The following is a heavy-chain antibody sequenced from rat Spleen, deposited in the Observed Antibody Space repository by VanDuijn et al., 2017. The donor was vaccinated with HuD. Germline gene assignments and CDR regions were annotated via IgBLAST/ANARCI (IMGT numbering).Heavy chain of an antibody. CDR1: GFTFSSYW. V-gene: IGHV5-58*01. J-gene: IGHJ3*01. Sequence: EVQLVESGGGLVQPGRSLKLSCVASGFTFSSYWMYWVRQAPGKGLEWVSSISFDGSTTYYRDSVKGRFTISRDNTKSTLYLQMNSLRSEDTATYYCTTENYWFAYWGQGTLVTVSS. D-gene: IGHD1-10*01. CDR3: TTENYWFAY. CDR2: ISFDGSTT.